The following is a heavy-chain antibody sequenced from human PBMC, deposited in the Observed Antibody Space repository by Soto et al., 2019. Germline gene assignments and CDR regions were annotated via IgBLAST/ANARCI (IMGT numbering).Heavy chain of an antibody. CDR1: GGTFSSYA. V-gene: IGHV1-69*12. CDR2: IIPIFGTA. J-gene: IGHJ4*02. D-gene: IGHD6-19*01. Sequence: QVQLVQSGAEVKKPGSSVKVSCKASGGTFSSYAISWVRQAPGQGLEWMGGIIPIFGTANYAKKFQGRVTNTADDSTSTAYMELSSLRSDDTAVYYCARGHSSGWYGAIDYWGQGTLVTVSS. CDR3: ARGHSSGWYGAIDY.